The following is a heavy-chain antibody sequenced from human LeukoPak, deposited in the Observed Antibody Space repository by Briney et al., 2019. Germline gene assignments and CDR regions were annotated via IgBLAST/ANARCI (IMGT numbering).Heavy chain of an antibody. CDR3: ARELRYFGRTAGFDP. D-gene: IGHD3-9*01. CDR1: GGSLSSGGYY. J-gene: IGHJ5*02. V-gene: IGHV4-30-4*08. Sequence: SQTLSLTCTVSGGSLSSGGYYWSWLRQHPGKGLEWIGYIYYSGSTYYNPSLKSRVTISVDTSKNQFSLKLSSVTAADTAVYYCARELRYFGRTAGFDPWGQGTLVTVSS. CDR2: IYYSGST.